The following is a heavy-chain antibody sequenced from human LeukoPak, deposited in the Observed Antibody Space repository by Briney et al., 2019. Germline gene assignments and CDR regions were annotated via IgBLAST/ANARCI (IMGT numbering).Heavy chain of an antibody. CDR1: GFPFSSYA. CDR2: ISYDGSHK. CDR3: ASTYKQQLVYFDY. J-gene: IGHJ4*02. Sequence: PGGSLRLSCAASGFPFSSYAMHWVRQAPGKGLEGVAVISYDGSHKYYADSVKGRFTISRDNPKNTLYLQMNSLRAGHTAVYYCASTYKQQLVYFDYGGQGTLVTVSS. D-gene: IGHD6-13*01. V-gene: IGHV3-30-3*01.